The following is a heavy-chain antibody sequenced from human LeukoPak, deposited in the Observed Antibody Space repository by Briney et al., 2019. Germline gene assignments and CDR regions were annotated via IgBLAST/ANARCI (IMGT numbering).Heavy chain of an antibody. Sequence: GGSLRLSCAASGFTVSSNYMTWVRQAPGIGLEWVASINQDGSETYYVDSVKGRFTISRDTAKNSLYVQMNSLSAEDTAVYYCTRNQHWGQGTLVTVSS. CDR2: INQDGSET. CDR3: TRNQH. V-gene: IGHV3-7*04. CDR1: GFTVSSNY. J-gene: IGHJ4*02.